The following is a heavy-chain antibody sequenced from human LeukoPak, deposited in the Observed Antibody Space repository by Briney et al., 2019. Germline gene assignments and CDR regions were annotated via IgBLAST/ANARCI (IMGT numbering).Heavy chain of an antibody. CDR1: GFTFSNAR. CDR2: ILSRSDGGTT. J-gene: IGHJ3*02. CDR3: TTGLLTNDAFDI. V-gene: IGHV3-15*01. D-gene: IGHD2-15*01. Sequence: GGSLRLSCAASGFTFSNARMTWVRQAPGKGLEWIGRILSRSDGGTTDFAAPVKGRFTISRDDSQDTLFLQMNSLKTEDTAVYYCTTGLLTNDAFDIWGQGTMVTVSS.